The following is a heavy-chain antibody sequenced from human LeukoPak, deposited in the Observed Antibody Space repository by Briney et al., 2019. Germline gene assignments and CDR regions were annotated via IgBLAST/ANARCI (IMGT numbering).Heavy chain of an antibody. V-gene: IGHV4-59*01. D-gene: IGHD5-18*01. J-gene: IGHJ6*03. CDR1: GGSISIYY. Sequence: PSQTLSLTCTVSGGSISIYYWSWIRQPPGKGLEWIGYIYYSGSANYNPSLKSRVTISVDTSKNQFSLKLSSVTAADTAVYYCARGVDTAMATFYYYMDVWGKGTTVTVSS. CDR3: ARGVDTAMATFYYYMDV. CDR2: IYYSGSA.